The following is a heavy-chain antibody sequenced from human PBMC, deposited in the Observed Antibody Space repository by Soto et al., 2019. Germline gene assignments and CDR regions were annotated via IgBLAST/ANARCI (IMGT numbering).Heavy chain of an antibody. CDR2: ISYDGSNK. J-gene: IGHJ4*02. CDR3: ARDGVGATTFFGYFDY. D-gene: IGHD1-26*01. V-gene: IGHV3-30*03. CDR1: GFTFSSYG. Sequence: PGGSLRLSCAASGFTFSSYGMHWVRQAPGKGLEWVAVISYDGSNKYYADSVKGRFTISRDNSKNTLYLQMDSLRAEDTAVYYCARDGVGATTFFGYFDYWGQGTLVTGSS.